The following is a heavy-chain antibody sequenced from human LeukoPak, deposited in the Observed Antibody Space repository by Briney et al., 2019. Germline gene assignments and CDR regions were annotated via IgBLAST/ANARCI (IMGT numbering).Heavy chain of an antibody. J-gene: IGHJ3*02. CDR2: MSGSGGSA. CDR3: AKDREYSYVYDAFDI. V-gene: IGHV3-23*01. D-gene: IGHD3-16*01. Sequence: GGSLRLSCAASGFTFSIYAMSWVRQAPGKGLEWVSGMSGSGGSAYYADSVKGRFTISRDNSKNTLYLQMNTLRAEDTAVYYCAKDREYSYVYDAFDIWGQGTLVTVSS. CDR1: GFTFSIYA.